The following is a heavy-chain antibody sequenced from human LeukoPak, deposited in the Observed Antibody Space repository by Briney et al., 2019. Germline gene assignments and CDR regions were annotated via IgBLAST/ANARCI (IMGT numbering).Heavy chain of an antibody. CDR1: GYTFTGYY. J-gene: IGHJ4*02. D-gene: IGHD1-26*01. Sequence: GASVKVSCKASGYTFTGYYMHWVRQAPGQGLEWMGWINPNSGGTNYAQKFQGRVTMTRDTSISTAYMELSSLRSEDTAVYYCARERRSGSYYSLADYWGQGTLVTVSS. CDR2: INPNSGGT. CDR3: ARERRSGSYYSLADY. V-gene: IGHV1-2*02.